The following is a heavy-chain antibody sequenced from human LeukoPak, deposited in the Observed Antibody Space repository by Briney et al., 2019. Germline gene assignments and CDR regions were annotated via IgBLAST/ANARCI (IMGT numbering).Heavy chain of an antibody. V-gene: IGHV1-2*02. J-gene: IGHJ4*02. D-gene: IGHD3-10*01. CDR1: GYTFTGYY. CDR2: INPNSGGT. CDR3: ERVSSLRGVIPHYYFDY. Sequence: ASVKVSCKASGYTFTGYYMHWVRQAPGQGLEWMGWINPNSGGTNYAQKFQGRVTMTRDTSISTAYMELSRLRSHETDVYYCERVSSLRGVIPHYYFDYRGPRTLVTVSS.